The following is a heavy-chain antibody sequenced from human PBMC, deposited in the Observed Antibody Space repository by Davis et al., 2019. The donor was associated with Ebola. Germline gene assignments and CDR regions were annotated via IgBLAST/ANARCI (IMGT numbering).Heavy chain of an antibody. V-gene: IGHV3-30-3*01. J-gene: IGHJ4*02. D-gene: IGHD2-21*02. CDR1: GFTFSSYA. CDR3: ARSGVTPNFDY. CDR2: ISYDGSNK. Sequence: GESLKISCAASGFTFSSYAMHWVRQAPGKGLEWVAVISYDGSNKYYADSVKGRFTISRDNSKNTLYLQMNSLRAEDTAVYYCARSGVTPNFDYWGQGTLVTVSS.